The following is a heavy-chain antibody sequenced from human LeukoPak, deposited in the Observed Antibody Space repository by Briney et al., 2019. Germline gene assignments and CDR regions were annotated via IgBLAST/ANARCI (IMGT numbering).Heavy chain of an antibody. Sequence: GASVKVSCKASGYTFTGYYMHWVRQAPGQGLEWMGRINPNSGGTNYAQKFQGGVTMTRDTSISTAYMELSRLRSDDTAVYYCATTGIFGVAKGYFDYWGQGTLVTVSS. CDR1: GYTFTGYY. D-gene: IGHD3-3*01. CDR3: ATTGIFGVAKGYFDY. CDR2: INPNSGGT. V-gene: IGHV1-2*06. J-gene: IGHJ4*02.